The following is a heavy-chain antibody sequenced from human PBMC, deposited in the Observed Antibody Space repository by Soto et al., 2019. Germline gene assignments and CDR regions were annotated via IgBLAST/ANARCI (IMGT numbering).Heavy chain of an antibody. D-gene: IGHD3-22*01. CDR1: GFTFSYYY. CDR2: ISSSGSTI. CDR3: ARFYYDSSGYLPSPYYYYYGMDV. V-gene: IGHV3-11*04. Sequence: GGSLILSCAASGFTFSYYYMSWIRQAPGKGLEWISYISSSGSTINDADSVKGRFTISRDNAKNSLYLQMNSLRAEDTAVYYCARFYYDSSGYLPSPYYYYYGMDVWGQGTTVTVSS. J-gene: IGHJ6*02.